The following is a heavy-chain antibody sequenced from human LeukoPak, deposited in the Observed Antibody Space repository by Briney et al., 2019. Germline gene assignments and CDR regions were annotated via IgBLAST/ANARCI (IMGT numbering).Heavy chain of an antibody. J-gene: IGHJ4*02. Sequence: ASVKVSCKASGYTFTSYGISWVRQAPGQGLEWMGWISAYNGNTNYAQELQGRVTMTTDTSTSTAYMELRSLRSDDTAVYYCARVHRNYDYVWGSYRLGYWGQGTLVTVSS. CDR1: GYTFTSYG. CDR3: ARVHRNYDYVWGSYRLGY. D-gene: IGHD3-16*02. V-gene: IGHV1-18*01. CDR2: ISAYNGNT.